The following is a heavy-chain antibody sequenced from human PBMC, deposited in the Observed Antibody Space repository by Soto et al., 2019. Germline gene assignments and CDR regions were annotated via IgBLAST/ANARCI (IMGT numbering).Heavy chain of an antibody. CDR2: ISWDGGST. D-gene: IGHD4-17*01. CDR1: GFTFDDYT. J-gene: IGHJ6*02. V-gene: IGHV3-43*01. Sequence: GGSLRLSCAASGFTFDDYTMHWVRQAPGKGLEWVSLISWDGGSTYYADSVKGRFTISRDNSKNSLYLQMNSLRTEDTALYYCAKDMGRGHDYGDYGYYYYGMDVWGQGTTVTVSS. CDR3: AKDMGRGHDYGDYGYYYYGMDV.